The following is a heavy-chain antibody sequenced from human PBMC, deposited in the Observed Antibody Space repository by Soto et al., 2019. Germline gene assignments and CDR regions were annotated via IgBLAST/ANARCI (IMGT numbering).Heavy chain of an antibody. D-gene: IGHD1-1*01. CDR2: MNPNSGNT. V-gene: IGHV1-8*01. Sequence: QVQLVQSGAAVKKPGASVKVSCKASGYTFTSYDINWVRQATGQGLEWRGWMNPNSGNTGYAQKFQGRVTMTRNTSITTAFMERSSLRWEDTAVYYCAREMTTRGMEVWGQGSRVTVSS. CDR1: GYTFTSYD. CDR3: AREMTTRGMEV. J-gene: IGHJ6*02.